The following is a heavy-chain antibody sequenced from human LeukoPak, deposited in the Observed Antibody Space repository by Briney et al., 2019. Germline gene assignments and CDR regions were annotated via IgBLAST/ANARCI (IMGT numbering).Heavy chain of an antibody. D-gene: IGHD1-26*01. J-gene: IGHJ6*03. CDR1: GFTVISYS. CDR2: ISSSSSYI. CDR3: AKESWEHYMDV. V-gene: IGHV3-21*04. Sequence: PGGSLRRSSAASGFTVISYSMNWVRQAPGEGLEWVSSISSSSSYIYYADSVKGRVTISRDNSKNTLYLQMNSLRAEATAVYYCAKESWEHYMDVWGKGTTVTVSS.